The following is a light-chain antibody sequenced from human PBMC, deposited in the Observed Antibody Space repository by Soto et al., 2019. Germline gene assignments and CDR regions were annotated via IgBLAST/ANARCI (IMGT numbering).Light chain of an antibody. CDR3: LQDYNYPWT. CDR2: SAS. V-gene: IGKV1-6*01. J-gene: IGKJ1*01. CDR1: QDIRHN. Sequence: AIQMTQSPSSLSASVGDRVIITCRASQDIRHNVGSYQQKPGKVPKLLIYSASSLQSGVPSRFSGSRSGTDFTLTISSLQPEDFATYFCLQDYNYPWTFGQGTKVEIK.